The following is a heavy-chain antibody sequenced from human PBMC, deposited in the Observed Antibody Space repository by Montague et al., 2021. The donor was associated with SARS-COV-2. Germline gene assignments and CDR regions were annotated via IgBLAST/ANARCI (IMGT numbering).Heavy chain of an antibody. CDR1: GGSFSGYY. V-gene: IGHV4-34*01. J-gene: IGHJ4*02. D-gene: IGHD3-22*01. CDR2: INHSGST. Sequence: SETLSLTCAVYGGSFSGYYCSWVRQAAGQGLEWIGEINHSGSTHXNPSRRGRVSMSVDTSKNQFSLTMSSVTAADTAVFYCARSREEFTSIAVIITGGMHYFDSWGQGTLVTVSS. CDR3: ARSREEFTSIAVIITGGMHYFDS.